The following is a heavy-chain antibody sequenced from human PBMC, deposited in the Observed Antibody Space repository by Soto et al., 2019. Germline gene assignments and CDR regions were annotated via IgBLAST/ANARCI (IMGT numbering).Heavy chain of an antibody. D-gene: IGHD1-26*01. V-gene: IGHV1-46*01. J-gene: IGHJ4*02. CDR3: ARGPHILVGATTRGGLDY. Sequence: QVQLVQSGAEVKKPGASVKVSCKASGYTFTSYYMHWVRQAPGQGLEWMGIINPSGGSTSYAQKFQGRVTMTRDTSTSTVYMELSSLRSEDTAVYYCARGPHILVGATTRGGLDYWGQGTLVTVSS. CDR2: INPSGGST. CDR1: GYTFTSYY.